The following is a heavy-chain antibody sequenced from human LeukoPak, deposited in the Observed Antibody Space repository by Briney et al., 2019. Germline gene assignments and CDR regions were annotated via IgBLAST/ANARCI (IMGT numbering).Heavy chain of an antibody. V-gene: IGHV4-34*01. Sequence: SETLSLTCAVYGGSFSGYYWSWIRQPPGKGLEWIGEINHSGSTNYNPSLKSRVTISVDTSKNQFSLKLSSVTAADTAVYYCARGMWLQYWGQGTLVTVSS. D-gene: IGHD5-24*01. J-gene: IGHJ4*02. CDR3: ARGMWLQY. CDR1: GGSFSGYY. CDR2: INHSGST.